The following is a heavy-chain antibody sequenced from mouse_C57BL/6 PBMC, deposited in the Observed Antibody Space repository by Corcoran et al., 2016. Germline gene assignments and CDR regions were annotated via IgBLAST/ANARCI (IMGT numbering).Heavy chain of an antibody. CDR2: INTYSGVP. Sequence: QIQLVQSGPELKKPGETVKISCKASGYTFTTYGMSWVKQAPGKGLKWMGWINTYSGVPTYADDFKGRFAFSLETSASTAYLQINSLKNEDTATYFCAREDDYEAWFAYWGQGTLVTVSA. CDR1: GYTFTTYG. D-gene: IGHD2-4*01. J-gene: IGHJ3*01. CDR3: AREDDYEAWFAY. V-gene: IGHV9-3*01.